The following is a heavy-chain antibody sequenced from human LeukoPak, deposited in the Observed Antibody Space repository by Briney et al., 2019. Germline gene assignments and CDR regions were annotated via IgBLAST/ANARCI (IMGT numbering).Heavy chain of an antibody. CDR2: ITGGGSGGNT. CDR3: AKEGYFGAFDI. V-gene: IGHV3-23*01. CDR1: GVTISSYA. J-gene: IGHJ3*02. Sequence: AGGSLRLSCAASGVTISSYAMSWVRQAPGRGLEWVSAITGGGSGGNTYYADSVKGRLIISRDNSKNTLYLQMNSLRAEDTAVYQCAKEGYFGAFDIWGQGTMVTVPS. D-gene: IGHD3-9*01.